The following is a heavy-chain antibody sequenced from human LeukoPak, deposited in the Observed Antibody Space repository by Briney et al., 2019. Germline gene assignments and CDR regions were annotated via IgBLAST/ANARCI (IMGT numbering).Heavy chain of an antibody. D-gene: IGHD1-7*01. J-gene: IGHJ4*02. CDR1: GFTFRGFL. V-gene: IGHV3-7*01. CDR3: ARAGSNWNYVY. CDR2: IKQDGSEK. Sequence: PGGSLRLSCAASGFTFRGFLMSWVRQIPGKGLEWVANIKQDGSEKYYADALKGRFTIPRDNTKNSLSLQMNSLIVEDTAVYYCARAGSNWNYVYWGQGTLVTVSS.